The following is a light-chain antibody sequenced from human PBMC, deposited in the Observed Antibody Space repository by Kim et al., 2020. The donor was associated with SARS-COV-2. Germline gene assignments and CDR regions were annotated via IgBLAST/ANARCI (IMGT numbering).Light chain of an antibody. CDR3: SSYAGFNNGV. J-gene: IGLJ3*02. CDR1: INDIDTYDF. V-gene: IGLV2-8*01. CDR2: DVT. Sequence: GQSVTISCAGDINDIDTYDFVSWYQQHPGRAPKLIIYDVTKRPSGVPDRFSGSKSANTASLTVSGLQAEDEANYYCSSYAGFNNGVFGGGTQLTV.